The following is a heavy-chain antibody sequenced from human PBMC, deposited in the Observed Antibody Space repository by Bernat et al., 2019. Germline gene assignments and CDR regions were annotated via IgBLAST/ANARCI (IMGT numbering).Heavy chain of an antibody. Sequence: QVQLVESGGGVVQPGRSLRLSCAASGFTFSSYGMHWVRQAPGKGLEWVAVIWYDGSNKYYADSLKGRFTISRDNSKNTLYLQMNSLRAEDTAVYYCAREADYYDSSGPPNELNYWGQGTLVTVSS. CDR2: IWYDGSNK. V-gene: IGHV3-33*01. CDR3: AREADYYDSSGPPNELNY. CDR1: GFTFSSYG. D-gene: IGHD3-22*01. J-gene: IGHJ4*02.